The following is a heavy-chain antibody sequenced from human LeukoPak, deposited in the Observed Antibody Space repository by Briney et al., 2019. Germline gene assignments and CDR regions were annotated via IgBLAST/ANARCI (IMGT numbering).Heavy chain of an antibody. CDR1: GFTSSSYS. CDR2: ISSSSSYI. D-gene: IGHD3-3*01. J-gene: IGHJ4*02. CDR3: AREEDDFWSGYYKYFDY. V-gene: IGHV3-21*01. Sequence: GGSLRLSCAASGFTSSSYSMNWVRQAPGKGLEWVSSISSSSSYIYYADSVKGRFTISRDNAKNSLYLQMNSLRAEDTAVYYCAREEDDFWSGYYKYFDYWGQGTLVTVSS.